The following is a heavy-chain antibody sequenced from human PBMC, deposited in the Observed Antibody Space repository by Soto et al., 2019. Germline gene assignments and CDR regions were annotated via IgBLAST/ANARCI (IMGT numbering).Heavy chain of an antibody. D-gene: IGHD6-13*01. CDR3: ARSSSYDFDI. Sequence: QVQLVESGGGVVQPGRSLRLSCAASGFTFSSYAMHWVRQAPGKGLEWVAVISYDGSNKYYADSVKGRFTISRDNSKNTLYLQMNSLRAEDTAVYYWARSSSYDFDIWGQGTMVTVSS. J-gene: IGHJ3*02. V-gene: IGHV3-30-3*01. CDR1: GFTFSSYA. CDR2: ISYDGSNK.